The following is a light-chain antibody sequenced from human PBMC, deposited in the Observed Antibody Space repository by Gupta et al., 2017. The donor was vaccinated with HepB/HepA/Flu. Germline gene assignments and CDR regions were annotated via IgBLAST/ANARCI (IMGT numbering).Light chain of an antibody. CDR3: QQDNNLHH. V-gene: IGKV3-15*01. Sequence: EIVMTQSPATLSVSPGERATLSCRASQSVSSNLAWYQQKPGQAPRLLIYGASTRATGIPDRFSGSGSGTEFTLTSSSRQSEDFAVYYWQQDNNLHHFGGGTKVEIK. CDR1: QSVSSN. CDR2: GAS. J-gene: IGKJ4*01.